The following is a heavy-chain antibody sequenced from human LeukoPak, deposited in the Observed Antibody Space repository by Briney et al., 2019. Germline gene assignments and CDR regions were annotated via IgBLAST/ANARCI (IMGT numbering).Heavy chain of an antibody. Sequence: SGGSLRLSCAASGFTVSSNYMSWVRQAPGKGLEWVSVIYSGGSTYYADSVKGRFTISRDNSKNTLYLQMNSLRAEVTAVYYCARDLSSGYYGYWGQGTLVTVSS. CDR1: GFTVSSNY. V-gene: IGHV3-66*01. J-gene: IGHJ4*02. D-gene: IGHD3-22*01. CDR2: IYSGGST. CDR3: ARDLSSGYYGY.